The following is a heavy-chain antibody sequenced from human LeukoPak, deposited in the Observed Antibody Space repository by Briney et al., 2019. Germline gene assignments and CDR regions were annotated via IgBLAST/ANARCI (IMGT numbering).Heavy chain of an antibody. CDR2: ITDSGGDT. CDR3: SRDGQYYGMDV. Sequence: GGSLRLSCTASGFTFSNYAMSWVRQAPGTGLEWFSAITDSGGDTYYSDSVKGRFIISRDNSKNSLYLHMNSLRAEDTAVYYCSRDGQYYGMDVWGQGTTVTVSS. CDR1: GFTFSNYA. J-gene: IGHJ6*02. V-gene: IGHV3-23*01.